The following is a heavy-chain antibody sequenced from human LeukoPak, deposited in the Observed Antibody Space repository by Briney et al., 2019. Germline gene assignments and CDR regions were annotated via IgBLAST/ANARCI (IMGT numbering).Heavy chain of an antibody. CDR3: AKDGLSGGIAAAGYNWFDP. CDR1: GFTLDDYA. J-gene: IGHJ5*02. D-gene: IGHD6-13*01. Sequence: GGSLRLSCAVSGFTLDDYAMHWVRQAPGKGLEWVSGISWNSGSVGYADSVKGRFTISRDNAKNSLYLQMNSLRTEDTALYYCAKDGLSGGIAAAGYNWFDPWGQGTLVTVSS. V-gene: IGHV3-9*01. CDR2: ISWNSGSV.